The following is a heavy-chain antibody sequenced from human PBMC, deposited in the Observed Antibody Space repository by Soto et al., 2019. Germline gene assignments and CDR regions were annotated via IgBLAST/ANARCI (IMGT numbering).Heavy chain of an antibody. Sequence: SETLSLTCAVYGGSFSGYYWSWIRQPPGKGLEWIGEINHSGSTNYNPSLKSRVTISVETSKNQFSLKLSSVTAADTAVYYCARVRRFGGVIAVNWFDPWGQGTLVTVSS. CDR3: ARVRRFGGVIAVNWFDP. D-gene: IGHD3-16*02. J-gene: IGHJ5*02. CDR2: INHSGST. CDR1: GGSFSGYY. V-gene: IGHV4-34*01.